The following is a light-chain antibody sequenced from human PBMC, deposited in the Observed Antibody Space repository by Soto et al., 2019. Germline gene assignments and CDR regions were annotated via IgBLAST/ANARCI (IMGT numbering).Light chain of an antibody. CDR2: KAS. J-gene: IGKJ1*01. CDR1: QTISSW. CDR3: QHYNSYSEA. Sequence: DIQMTQSPSTLSGSVGDRVTITCRASQTISSWLAWYQQKPGKAPKPLIYKASTLTSGVPSRFSGSGSGTEFTLTISSLQPDDFATYYCQHYNSYSEAFGQGTKVELK. V-gene: IGKV1-5*03.